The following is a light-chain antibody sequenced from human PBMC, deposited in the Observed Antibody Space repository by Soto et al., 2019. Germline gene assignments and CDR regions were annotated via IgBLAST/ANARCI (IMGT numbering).Light chain of an antibody. J-gene: IGKJ5*01. CDR1: QSVSSY. CDR3: QQRSNWPPIT. V-gene: IGKV3-11*01. CDR2: DAS. Sequence: EIVLKQSPVTLSLSPGERATLSCRASQSVSSYLAWYQQKPGQAPRLLIYDASNRATGIPARFSGGGSGTDFTLTIDNLEPEDFAIYYCQQRSNWPPITFGQGTRLEIK.